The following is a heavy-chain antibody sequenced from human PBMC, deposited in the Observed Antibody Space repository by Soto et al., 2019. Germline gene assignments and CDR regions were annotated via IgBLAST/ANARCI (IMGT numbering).Heavy chain of an antibody. CDR3: ARDPRLHHISIYYMDV. Sequence: GGSLRLSCAASGFTFSSYSMNWVRQAPGKGLEWVSYISSSSSTIYYADSVKGRFTISRDNAKNSLYLQMNSLRAEDTAVYYCARDPRLHHISIYYMDVWGKGTTVTVSS. D-gene: IGHD2-21*02. CDR1: GFTFSSYS. V-gene: IGHV3-48*01. J-gene: IGHJ6*03. CDR2: ISSSSSTI.